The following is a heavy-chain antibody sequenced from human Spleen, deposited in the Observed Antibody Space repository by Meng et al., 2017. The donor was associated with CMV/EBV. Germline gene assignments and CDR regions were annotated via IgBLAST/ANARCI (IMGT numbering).Heavy chain of an antibody. Sequence: LRLSCAVYGGSFRGYYWSWIRQPPGKGLEWIGYIYHTGDTHYNPSFKSRLSISIDTSKNRFSLRLTSVTAADTAVYYCARELSEGETAAGLDYWGQGTLVTVSS. CDR1: GGSFRGYY. D-gene: IGHD6-13*01. V-gene: IGHV4-34*09. CDR2: IYHTGDT. CDR3: ARELSEGETAAGLDY. J-gene: IGHJ4*02.